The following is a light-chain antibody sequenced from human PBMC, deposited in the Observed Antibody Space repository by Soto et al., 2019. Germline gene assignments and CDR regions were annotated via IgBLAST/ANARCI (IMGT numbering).Light chain of an antibody. CDR2: TSN. Sequence: QPVLTQPPSVSGTPGQTVTISCSGARSNIGKNTLNWFQQLPGTAPILLISTSNHRPSGVRDRFSGSKSGTSASLTISGLRSDDEADYYCAVWDDILNVVVFGGGTKLTVL. J-gene: IGLJ2*01. V-gene: IGLV1-44*01. CDR3: AVWDDILNVVV. CDR1: RSNIGKNT.